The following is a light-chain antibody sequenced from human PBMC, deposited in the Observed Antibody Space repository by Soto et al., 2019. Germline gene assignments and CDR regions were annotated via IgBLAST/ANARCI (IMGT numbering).Light chain of an antibody. V-gene: IGLV1-44*01. J-gene: IGLJ1*01. Sequence: QSVLTQPPSASGTPGQIVAISCSGSSSNIGSNTVTWYQQLPGTAPKLLIYSTSQRSSGVPGRFSDSKSGASASLSISGLQSEDEADYYCAAWDDRLDVYVFGTGTKLTVL. CDR2: STS. CDR1: SSNIGSNT. CDR3: AAWDDRLDVYV.